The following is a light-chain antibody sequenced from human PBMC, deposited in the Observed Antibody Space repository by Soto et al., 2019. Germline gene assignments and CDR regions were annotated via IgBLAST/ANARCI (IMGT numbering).Light chain of an antibody. J-gene: IGKJ4*01. Sequence: DIQMTQSPSTLSASVGDRVTITCRASQGISNWLAWYQQKPGKAPNLLIYKASNLESGVPSRFSGSGSGTEFTLTISSLQPDDFATYYCQQCKSYPLTFGGGTKVDIK. V-gene: IGKV1-5*03. CDR3: QQCKSYPLT. CDR1: QGISNW. CDR2: KAS.